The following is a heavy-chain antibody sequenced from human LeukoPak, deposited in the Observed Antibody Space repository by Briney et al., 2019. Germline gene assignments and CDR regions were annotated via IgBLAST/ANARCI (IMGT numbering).Heavy chain of an antibody. V-gene: IGHV3-11*01. Sequence: PGGSLRLSCAASGFTFSDYYMSWIRQAPGKGLEWVSYISSSGSTIYYADSVKGRFTASRDNAKNSLYLQMNSLRAEDTAVYYCARDFGVVMSVYYYGMDVWGQGTTVTVSS. CDR3: ARDFGVVMSVYYYGMDV. J-gene: IGHJ6*02. CDR1: GFTFSDYY. CDR2: ISSSGSTI. D-gene: IGHD3-3*01.